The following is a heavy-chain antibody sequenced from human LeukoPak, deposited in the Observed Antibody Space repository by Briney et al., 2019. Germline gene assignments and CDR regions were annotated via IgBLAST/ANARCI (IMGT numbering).Heavy chain of an antibody. Sequence: GESLKISCKGSGSSFTSYWIGWVRQMPGKGLEWMGIIYPGDSDTRYSPSFQGQVTISADKSISTAYLQWSSLKASDTAMYYCARLTWPRITMLRVDWFDPWGQGTLVTVSS. D-gene: IGHD3-10*01. CDR1: GSSFTSYW. V-gene: IGHV5-51*01. CDR3: ARLTWPRITMLRVDWFDP. J-gene: IGHJ5*02. CDR2: IYPGDSDT.